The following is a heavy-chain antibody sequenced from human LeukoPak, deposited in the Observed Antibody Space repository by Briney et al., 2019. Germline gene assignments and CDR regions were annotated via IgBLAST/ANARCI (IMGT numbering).Heavy chain of an antibody. J-gene: IGHJ3*02. CDR1: GGSISSYY. V-gene: IGHV4-59*01. CDR3: AGVRYGDYQGYDAFDI. D-gene: IGHD4-17*01. Sequence: NPSETLSLTCNVSGGSISSYYWNWIRQPPGKGLEWIGYIYYSGSTNYNPSLKSRVTISVDTSKNQFSLKLSSVTAADTAVYYCAGVRYGDYQGYDAFDIWGQGTMVTVSP. CDR2: IYYSGST.